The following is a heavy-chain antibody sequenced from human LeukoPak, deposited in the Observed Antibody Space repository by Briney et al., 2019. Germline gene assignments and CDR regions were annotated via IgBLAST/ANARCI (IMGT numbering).Heavy chain of an antibody. V-gene: IGHV3-21*01. CDR2: ISSSSSYV. CDR1: GFTFSSYS. D-gene: IGHD3-22*01. Sequence: GSLRLSCAASGFTFSSYSMNWVRQAPGKGLEWVSSISSSSSYVYYADSVKGRFTISRDNAKNSLYLQMNSLRAEDTAVYYCARDRVLDYYDSSGYDYWGRGTLVTVSS. CDR3: ARDRVLDYYDSSGYDY. J-gene: IGHJ4*02.